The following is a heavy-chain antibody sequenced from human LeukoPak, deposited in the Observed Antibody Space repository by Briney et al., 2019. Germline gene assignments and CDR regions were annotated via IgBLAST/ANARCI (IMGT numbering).Heavy chain of an antibody. CDR1: GGSISSSSYY. D-gene: IGHD2-21*02. CDR2: IYYSGST. V-gene: IGHV4-39*07. CDR3: ASNTATVFDY. J-gene: IGHJ4*02. Sequence: SETLSLTCTVSGGSISSSSYYWGWIRQPPGKGLEWIGSIYYSGSTYYNPSLKSRVTISVDTSKHQFSLNLTSVTAADTAVYYCASNTATVFDYWGQGALVTVSS.